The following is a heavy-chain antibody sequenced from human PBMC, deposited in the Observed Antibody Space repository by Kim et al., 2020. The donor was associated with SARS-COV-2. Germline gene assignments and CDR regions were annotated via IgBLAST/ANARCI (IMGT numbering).Heavy chain of an antibody. V-gene: IGHV3-13*01. CDR3: ARGEGYSSGWYYYGMDV. Sequence: KGRFTISRENAKNSLYLQMNSLRAGDTAVYYCARGEGYSSGWYYYGMDVWGQGTTVTVSS. D-gene: IGHD6-19*01. J-gene: IGHJ6*02.